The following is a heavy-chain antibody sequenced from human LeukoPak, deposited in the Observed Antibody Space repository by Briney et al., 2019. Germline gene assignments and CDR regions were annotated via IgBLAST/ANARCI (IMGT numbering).Heavy chain of an antibody. V-gene: IGHV1-8*01. D-gene: IGHD6-19*01. CDR3: ARSAVAGTAYYYYMDV. CDR1: GYTFTSYD. Sequence: ASVKVSCKASGYTFTSYDISWVRQATGQGLEWMGWMNPNSGNTGYAQKFQGRVTMTRNTSISTAYMELSSLRSEDTAVYYCARSAVAGTAYYYYMDVWGKGTTVTISS. J-gene: IGHJ6*03. CDR2: MNPNSGNT.